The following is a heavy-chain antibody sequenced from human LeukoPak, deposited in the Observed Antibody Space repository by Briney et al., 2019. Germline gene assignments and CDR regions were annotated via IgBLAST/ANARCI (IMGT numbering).Heavy chain of an antibody. CDR3: ARMTYDGSGPNPNWFDP. V-gene: IGHV1-8*01. CDR1: GYSSTSYD. J-gene: IGHJ5*02. Sequence: VASVKVSCKASGYSSTSYDINWVRQATGQGLEWMGWMNPNSGYTGYAQRFQGRITMTRNTSISTVYMEPSSLRFEDTAIYYCARMTYDGSGPNPNWFDPWGQGTLVTVSS. D-gene: IGHD3-22*01. CDR2: MNPNSGYT.